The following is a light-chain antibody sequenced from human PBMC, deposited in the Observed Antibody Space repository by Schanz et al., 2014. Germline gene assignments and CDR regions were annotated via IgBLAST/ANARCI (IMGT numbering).Light chain of an antibody. CDR1: QSVSSD. CDR2: GAS. CDR3: QQYNSYPLT. V-gene: IGKV3-15*01. J-gene: IGKJ1*01. Sequence: EIVMTQSPATLSVSPGERVTLSCRASQSVSSDLAWYQHKPGQARRLLIYGASTRATGIPDRFSGSGSGTDFTLTISRLEPEDFATYYCQQYNSYPLTFGQGTKVEIK.